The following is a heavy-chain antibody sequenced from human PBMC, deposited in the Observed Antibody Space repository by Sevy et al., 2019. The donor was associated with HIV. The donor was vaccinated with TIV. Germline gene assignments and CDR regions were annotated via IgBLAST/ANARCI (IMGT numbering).Heavy chain of an antibody. CDR1: GFTFSNAW. D-gene: IGHD6-19*01. CDR3: TICPLYSSGYVDY. J-gene: IGHJ4*02. V-gene: IGHV3-15*01. Sequence: GSLRLSCAASGFTFSNAWMSWVRQAPGKGLEWVGRIKSKTDGGTTDYAAPVKGRFTISRDDSKNTLYLQMNSLKTEDTAVYYCTICPLYSSGYVDYWGQGTLVTVSS. CDR2: IKSKTDGGTT.